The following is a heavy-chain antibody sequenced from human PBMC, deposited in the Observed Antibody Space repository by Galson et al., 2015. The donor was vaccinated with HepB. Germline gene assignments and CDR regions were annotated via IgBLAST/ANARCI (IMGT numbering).Heavy chain of an antibody. D-gene: IGHD6-13*01. CDR1: GGSTSSSSYY. CDR3: ARRIAAPGNFYYYGMDV. V-gene: IGHV4-39*07. J-gene: IGHJ6*02. Sequence: ETLSLTCTVSGGSTSSSSYYWNWIRQSPGKGLEWIGSVYYSGVTYYNPSLKSRITISLDTSKNQFSLKLTSVTAADTAVYYCARRIAAPGNFYYYGMDVWGQGTTVTVSS. CDR2: VYYSGVT.